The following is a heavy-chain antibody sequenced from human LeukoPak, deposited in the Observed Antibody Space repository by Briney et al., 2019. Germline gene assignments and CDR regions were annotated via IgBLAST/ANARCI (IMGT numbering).Heavy chain of an antibody. Sequence: GASVKVSCKASGYTFTGYYMHWVRQAPGQGLEWMGWINHNSGGTNYAQKFQGRVTMTRDTSISTAYMELSRLRSDDTAVYYCARGRGYYDSSGYYRVGYFDYWGQGTLVTDSS. V-gene: IGHV1-2*02. CDR3: ARGRGYYDSSGYYRVGYFDY. J-gene: IGHJ4*02. CDR1: GYTFTGYY. CDR2: INHNSGGT. D-gene: IGHD3-22*01.